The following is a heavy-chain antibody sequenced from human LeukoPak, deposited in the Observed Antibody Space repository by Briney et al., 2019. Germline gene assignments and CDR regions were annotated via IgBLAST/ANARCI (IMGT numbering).Heavy chain of an antibody. J-gene: IGHJ3*02. V-gene: IGHV4-39*01. CDR3: ARAGGGNDAFDI. CDR2: IYDSGST. CDR1: GGSIRSSYYY. D-gene: IGHD4-23*01. Sequence: SETLSLTCTVSGGSIRSSYYYWGWIRQPPGKGLEWIGSIYDSGSTYYNPSLKSRVTISVGTSKNQFSLKLSSVTAADTAVYYCARAGGGNDAFDIWGQGTMVTVSS.